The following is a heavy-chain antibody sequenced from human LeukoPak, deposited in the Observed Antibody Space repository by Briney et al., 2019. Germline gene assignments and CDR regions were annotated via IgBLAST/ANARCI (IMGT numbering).Heavy chain of an antibody. CDR2: IIPNSGGT. J-gene: IGHJ6*02. V-gene: IGHV1-2*02. D-gene: IGHD3-22*01. CDR3: ARLGPNYYYDSSGYYYVPLYYYYYGMDV. CDR1: GYTCTGYY. Sequence: GPVKISCKASGYTCTGYYMHWVRQAPGQGLEWMGWIIPNSGGTNYAQKFQGRVTMTRDTSISTAYMELSRLRSDDTAVYYCARLGPNYYYDSSGYYYVPLYYYYYGMDVWGQGTTVTVSS.